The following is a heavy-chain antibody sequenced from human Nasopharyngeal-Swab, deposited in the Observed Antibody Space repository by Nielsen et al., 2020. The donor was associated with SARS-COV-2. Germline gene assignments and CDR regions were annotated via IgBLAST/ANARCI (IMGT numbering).Heavy chain of an antibody. CDR2: ISYDGSNK. V-gene: IGHV3-30-3*01. CDR3: AGEHDAFDI. D-gene: IGHD1/OR15-1a*01. CDR1: GFTFSSYA. J-gene: IGHJ3*02. Sequence: GESLKISCAASGFTFSSYAMHWVRQAPGKGLEWVAVISYDGSNKYYADSVKGRFTISRDNSKNTLYLQMNSLSVEDTALYYCAGEHDAFDIWGQGTMVTVSS.